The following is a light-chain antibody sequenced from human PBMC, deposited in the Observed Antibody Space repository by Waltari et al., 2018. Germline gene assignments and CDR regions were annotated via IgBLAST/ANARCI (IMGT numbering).Light chain of an antibody. CDR3: QQNYTASWT. CDR1: LLYSPINKNN. J-gene: IGKJ1*01. CDR2: WAS. Sequence: LLYSPINKNNVGGDEHGRGRRPKLLIYWASNRVSGVPNRFSGSRSGTDFTLTINSLQAEDVAVYYGQQNYTASWTFGQGTKVEI. V-gene: IGKV4-1*01.